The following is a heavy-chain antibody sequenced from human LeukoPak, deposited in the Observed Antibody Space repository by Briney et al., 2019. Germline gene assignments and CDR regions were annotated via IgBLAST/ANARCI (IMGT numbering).Heavy chain of an antibody. V-gene: IGHV4-31*03. CDR3: ARAILTPSGYVWYFDL. Sequence: SETLSLTCTVSGGSISSGGYYWSWIRQHPGKGLEWIGYNTYYNPSLKSRVTISVDTSKNQFSLKLSSVTAADTAVYYCARAILTPSGYVWYFDLWGRGTLVTVSS. D-gene: IGHD3-3*01. CDR2: NT. J-gene: IGHJ2*01. CDR1: GGSISSGGYY.